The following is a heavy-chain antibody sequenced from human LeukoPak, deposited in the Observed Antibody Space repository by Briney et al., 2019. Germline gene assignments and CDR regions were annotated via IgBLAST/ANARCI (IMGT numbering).Heavy chain of an antibody. J-gene: IGHJ4*02. CDR1: GGSISSYY. Sequence: SETLSLTCTVSGGSISSYYWSWIRQPPGKGLEWIGYIYYSGSTNYNPSLKSRVTISVDTSKNQFSLKLSSVTAADTAVYYCARDANQWEFDYWGQGTLVTVSS. D-gene: IGHD1-26*01. CDR2: IYYSGST. CDR3: ARDANQWEFDY. V-gene: IGHV4-59*01.